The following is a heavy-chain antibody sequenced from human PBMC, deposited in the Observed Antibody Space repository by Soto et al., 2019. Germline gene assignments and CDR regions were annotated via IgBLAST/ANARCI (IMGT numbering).Heavy chain of an antibody. D-gene: IGHD5-12*01. CDR1: GYTFTSYG. Sequence: ASVKVSCKASGYTFTSYGISWVRQAPGQGLEWMGWISAYNGNTNYAQKLQGRVTMTTDTSTSTAYMELRSLRSDDTAVYYRAREGRDGYRMSAFDIWGQGTMVTVSS. V-gene: IGHV1-18*04. CDR2: ISAYNGNT. J-gene: IGHJ3*02. CDR3: AREGRDGYRMSAFDI.